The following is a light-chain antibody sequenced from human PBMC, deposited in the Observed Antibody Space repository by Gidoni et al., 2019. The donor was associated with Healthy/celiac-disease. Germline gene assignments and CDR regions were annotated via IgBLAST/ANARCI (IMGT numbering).Light chain of an antibody. CDR2: AVS. V-gene: IGLV2-8*01. CDR3: SSYAGSNNLV. CDR1: SSDVGGYNY. Sequence: QSALTQPPSASGSPGPSVTISCTGTSSDVGGYNYVSWYQQHPGKAPKRMIYAVSKRPSGVPDRFSGSKSGNTASLTVSGLQAEDEADYYCSSYAGSNNLVFGGGTKLTVL. J-gene: IGLJ2*01.